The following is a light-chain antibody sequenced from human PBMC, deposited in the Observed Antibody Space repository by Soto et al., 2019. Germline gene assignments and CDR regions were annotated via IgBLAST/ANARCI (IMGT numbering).Light chain of an antibody. CDR2: DAS. CDR1: ESVDRY. J-gene: IGKJ1*01. Sequence: EIVLTQPPATLSLSPGERATLSCRASESVDRYLVWYQQKPGQAPRLLIYDASSRATGIPARFSGSGSGTDFTLTISHLEPEDFAVYYCQQRSDWWTFGQGTKVEIK. CDR3: QQRSDWWT. V-gene: IGKV3-11*01.